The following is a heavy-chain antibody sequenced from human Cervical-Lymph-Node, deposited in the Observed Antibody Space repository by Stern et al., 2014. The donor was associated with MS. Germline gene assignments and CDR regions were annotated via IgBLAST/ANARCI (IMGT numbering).Heavy chain of an antibody. CDR1: GGSISSYY. J-gene: IGHJ4*02. D-gene: IGHD5-24*01. CDR3: ALGQRWLQFLAY. CDR2: IYYSGST. V-gene: IGHV4-59*01. Sequence: QLQLQESGPGLVKPSETLSLTCTVSGGSISSYYWSWIRQPPGKGLEWIGYIYYSGSTNYNPSLKSRVTISVDTSKNQFSLKLSSVTAADTAVYYCALGQRWLQFLAYWGQGTLVTVSS.